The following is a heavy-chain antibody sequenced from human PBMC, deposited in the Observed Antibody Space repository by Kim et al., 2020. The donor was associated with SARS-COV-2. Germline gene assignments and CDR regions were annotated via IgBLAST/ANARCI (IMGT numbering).Heavy chain of an antibody. CDR2: INHSGST. J-gene: IGHJ2*01. Sequence: SETLSLTCAVYGGSFSGYYWSWIRQPPGKGLEWIGEINHSGSTNYNPSLKSRVTISVDTSKNQFSLKLSSVTAADTAVYYCARGHIAAAGIPGYFDLWGRGTLVTVSS. D-gene: IGHD6-13*01. CDR1: GGSFSGYY. V-gene: IGHV4-34*01. CDR3: ARGHIAAAGIPGYFDL.